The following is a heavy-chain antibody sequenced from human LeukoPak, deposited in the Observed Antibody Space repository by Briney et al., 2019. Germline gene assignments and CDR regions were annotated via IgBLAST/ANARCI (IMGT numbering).Heavy chain of an antibody. Sequence: PGGSLRLSCAASGFTFSSYWMHWVRQAPGKGLVWVSRIDTDGTDTTYADSVKGRFTISRDNAKNTLYLQMNSLRAKDTAVYYCARPRAYDSRDLDYWGQGTLVTVSS. CDR2: IDTDGTDT. CDR3: ARPRAYDSRDLDY. CDR1: GFTFSSYW. D-gene: IGHD3-16*01. V-gene: IGHV3-74*01. J-gene: IGHJ4*02.